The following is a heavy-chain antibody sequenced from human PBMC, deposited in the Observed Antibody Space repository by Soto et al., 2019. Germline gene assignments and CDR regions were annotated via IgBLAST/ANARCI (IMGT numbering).Heavy chain of an antibody. J-gene: IGHJ4*02. Sequence: GSLRLSCAASGFTFSSYAMSWVRQAPGKGLEWVSAISGSGGSTYYADSVKGRFTISRDNSKNTLYLQMNSLRAEDTAVYYCAKSFLGYDILTGYPNWGQGTLVTVSS. CDR2: ISGSGGST. D-gene: IGHD3-9*01. V-gene: IGHV3-23*01. CDR1: GFTFSSYA. CDR3: AKSFLGYDILTGYPN.